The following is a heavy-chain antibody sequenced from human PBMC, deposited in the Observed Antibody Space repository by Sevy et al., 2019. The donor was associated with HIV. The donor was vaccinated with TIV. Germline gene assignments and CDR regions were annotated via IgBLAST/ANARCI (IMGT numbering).Heavy chain of an antibody. J-gene: IGHJ5*02. CDR1: GFTFSDYY. CDR2: ISSSGSTI. Sequence: GGSLRLSCAASGFTFSDYYMSWIRQAPGKGLEWVSYISSSGSTIYYAASVKGRFTISRDNAKNSLYLQMNSLRAEDTAVDYWARGGGSYRSFGFDPWGQGNLVTVSS. V-gene: IGHV3-11*01. D-gene: IGHD1-26*01. CDR3: ARGGGSYRSFGFDP.